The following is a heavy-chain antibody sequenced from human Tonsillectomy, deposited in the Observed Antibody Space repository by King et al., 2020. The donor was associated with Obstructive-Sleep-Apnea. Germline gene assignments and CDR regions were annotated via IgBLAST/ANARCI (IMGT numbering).Heavy chain of an antibody. CDR1: GFTFSSYA. J-gene: IGHJ4*02. Sequence: VQLVESGGGLVQPGGSLRLSCAASGFTFSSYAMTWVRQAPGKGLEWVSAISGSGGSTYYADSVKGRFTISRDNSKSTLYLQMNSLRAEDTAVYYCASPDDSSGYSYGRYYFDYWGQGILVTVSS. CDR3: ASPDDSSGYSYGRYYFDY. V-gene: IGHV3-23*04. CDR2: ISGSGGST. D-gene: IGHD3-22*01.